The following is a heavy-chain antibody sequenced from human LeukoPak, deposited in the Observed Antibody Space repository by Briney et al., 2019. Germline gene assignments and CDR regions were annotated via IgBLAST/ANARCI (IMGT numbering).Heavy chain of an antibody. V-gene: IGHV4-59*01. Sequence: PSETLSLTCTVSGGSISSYYWCWIRQPPGKGLEWIGYIYYSGSTNYNPSLKSRVTISVDTSKNQFSLKLSSVTAADTAVYYCARGSGYSSPFDYWGQGTLVTVSS. CDR1: GGSISSYY. D-gene: IGHD5-18*01. CDR2: IYYSGST. J-gene: IGHJ4*02. CDR3: ARGSGYSSPFDY.